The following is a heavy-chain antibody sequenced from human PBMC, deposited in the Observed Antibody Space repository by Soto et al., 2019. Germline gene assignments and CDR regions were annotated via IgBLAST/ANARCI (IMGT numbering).Heavy chain of an antibody. CDR3: ARFSGYYDSSLD. CDR2: IYSGGST. V-gene: IGHV3-53*01. J-gene: IGHJ4*02. Sequence: GGSLRLSCAASGFTVSSSYMSWVRQAPGKGLEWVSVIYSGGSTYYADSVKGRFTISRDNSKNTLYLQMISLRAEDTAVYYCARFSGYYDSSLDWGQGTLVTVSS. D-gene: IGHD3-22*01. CDR1: GFTVSSSY.